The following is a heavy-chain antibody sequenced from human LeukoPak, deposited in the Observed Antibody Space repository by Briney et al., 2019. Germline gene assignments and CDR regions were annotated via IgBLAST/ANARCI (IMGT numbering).Heavy chain of an antibody. Sequence: AASVKVSCKASGYTFTSYYMHWVRQAPGQGLEWMGIINPSGGSTSYAQKFQGGVTMTRDTSTSTVYMELSSLRSEDTAVYYCAREGAIIAVAGTGFDYWGQGTLVTVSS. V-gene: IGHV1-46*03. CDR1: GYTFTSYY. CDR3: AREGAIIAVAGTGFDY. CDR2: INPSGGST. D-gene: IGHD6-19*01. J-gene: IGHJ4*02.